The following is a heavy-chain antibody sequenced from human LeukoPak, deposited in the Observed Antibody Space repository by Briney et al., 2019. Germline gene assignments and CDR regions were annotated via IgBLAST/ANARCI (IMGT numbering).Heavy chain of an antibody. CDR1: GVPITAYY. CDR2: VYYTGST. J-gene: IGHJ4*02. D-gene: IGHD3-10*01. CDR3: ATGQILFGSHY. Sequence: SETLCLSCTISGVPITAYYLSWVRQPPGKGLEWIGYVYYTGSTNYNPSHNSRVTISLDTSKNQFSLRLTSVTAEDTAVYYCATGQILFGSHYWGLGTLVTVSS. V-gene: IGHV4-59*01.